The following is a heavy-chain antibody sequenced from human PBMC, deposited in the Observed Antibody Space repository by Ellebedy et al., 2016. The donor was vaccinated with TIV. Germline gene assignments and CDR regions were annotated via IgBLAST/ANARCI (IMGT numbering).Heavy chain of an antibody. D-gene: IGHD4-17*01. Sequence: GESLKISCAASGFTFDDYAMHWVRQAPGKGLEWVSLISWDGGSTYYADSVKGRFTISRDNSKNSLYLQMNSLRAEDTALYYCAKAGGDYITGADYWGQGTLVTVSS. V-gene: IGHV3-43D*03. CDR1: GFTFDDYA. CDR3: AKAGGDYITGADY. CDR2: ISWDGGST. J-gene: IGHJ4*02.